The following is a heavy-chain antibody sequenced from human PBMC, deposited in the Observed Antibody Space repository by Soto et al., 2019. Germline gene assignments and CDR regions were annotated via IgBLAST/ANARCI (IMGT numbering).Heavy chain of an antibody. CDR1: GYSFTSYW. Sequence: GESLKISGKGSGYSFTSYWVGWLHQMPGKGLDWMGIIYPGDSDTRYSPSFQGQVTISADKSISTAYLQWSSLKASDTAMYYCARVFGYSGYDNYYYYGMDVWGQGTTVTVSS. D-gene: IGHD5-12*01. V-gene: IGHV5-51*07. CDR3: ARVFGYSGYDNYYYYGMDV. CDR2: IYPGDSDT. J-gene: IGHJ6*02.